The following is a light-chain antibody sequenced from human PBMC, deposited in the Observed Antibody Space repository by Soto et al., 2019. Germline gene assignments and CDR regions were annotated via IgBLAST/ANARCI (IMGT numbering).Light chain of an antibody. CDR2: DAS. V-gene: IGKV3-11*01. J-gene: IGKJ5*01. CDR3: QQRGNWPIT. Sequence: EIVLTQSPATLSLSPGERATLSSRASQSVSSYLAWYQHKPGQAPRLLIYDASNRVIGVPARFTGSGSGTDFTLSISSLEPEDFAVYFCQQRGNWPITFGQGTRLEIK. CDR1: QSVSSY.